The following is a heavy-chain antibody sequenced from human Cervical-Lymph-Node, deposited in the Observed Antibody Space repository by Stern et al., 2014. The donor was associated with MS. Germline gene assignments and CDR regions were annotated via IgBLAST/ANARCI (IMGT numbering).Heavy chain of an antibody. J-gene: IGHJ4*02. CDR3: VKDISSSGYYYADY. V-gene: IGHV3-9*01. CDR1: GFTFDDYA. D-gene: IGHD3-22*01. Sequence: EVQLVESGGGLVQPGRSLRLSCAVSGFTFDDYAMHWVRQAPGKGLEWVSGISWNSGSIGYADSVKGRFTISRDNAKNSLYLQMNSLRAEDTALYYCVKDISSSGYYYADYWGQGTLVTVSS. CDR2: ISWNSGSI.